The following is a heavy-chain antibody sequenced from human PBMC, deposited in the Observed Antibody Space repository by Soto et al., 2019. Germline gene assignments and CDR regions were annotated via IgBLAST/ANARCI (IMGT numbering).Heavy chain of an antibody. CDR2: ISGSGGST. D-gene: IGHD6-19*01. V-gene: IGHV3-23*01. Sequence: GGSLRLSCAASGFTFSSYAMSWVRQAPGKGLEWVSAISGSGGSTYYADSVKGRFTISRDNSKNTLYLQMNSLRAEDTAVYYCANHWRDGSGIAVAAPGVYYGMDVWGQGTTVTVSS. CDR1: GFTFSSYA. J-gene: IGHJ6*02. CDR3: ANHWRDGSGIAVAAPGVYYGMDV.